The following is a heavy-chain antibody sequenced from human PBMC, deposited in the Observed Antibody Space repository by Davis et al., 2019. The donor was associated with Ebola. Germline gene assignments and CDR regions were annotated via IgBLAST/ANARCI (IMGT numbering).Heavy chain of an antibody. Sequence: GESLKISCAASEFTFSDYYMSWIRQAPGKGLEWVSYISSSGYAISYADSVKGRFTISRDNAKNSLYLQMNSLRAEDTAVYYCARGCGAECSLWGQGTLATVSS. D-gene: IGHD2-21*01. CDR1: EFTFSDYY. V-gene: IGHV3-11*04. CDR3: ARGCGAECSL. CDR2: ISSSGYAI. J-gene: IGHJ4*02.